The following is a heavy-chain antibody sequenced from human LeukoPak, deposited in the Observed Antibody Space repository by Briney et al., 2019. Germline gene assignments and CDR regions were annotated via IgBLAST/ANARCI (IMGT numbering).Heavy chain of an antibody. CDR1: GYTFTSYA. D-gene: IGHD2-2*01. CDR3: ARTGWGVPAAGDRFDP. Sequence: ASVKVSCKASGYTFTSYAFSWVRQAPGQRLEWIGWVSGYNGNTNYAQKVQGRVTMTTDTSTSTAYMELRSLRSDDTAVYYCARTGWGVPAAGDRFDPWGQGTLVTVSS. V-gene: IGHV1-18*04. J-gene: IGHJ5*02. CDR2: VSGYNGNT.